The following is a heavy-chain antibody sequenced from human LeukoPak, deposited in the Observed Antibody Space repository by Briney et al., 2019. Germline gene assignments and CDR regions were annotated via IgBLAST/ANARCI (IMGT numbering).Heavy chain of an antibody. D-gene: IGHD3-10*01. Sequence: SETLSLTCTVSGGSISSYYWSWIRQPPGKGLEWIGYIYYSGSTNYNPSLKSRVTISVDTSKNQFSLKLSSVTAADTAVYYCARGYPWREYYFDYWGQGTLVTVSS. CDR3: ARGYPWREYYFDY. J-gene: IGHJ4*02. CDR1: GGSISSYY. V-gene: IGHV4-59*01. CDR2: IYYSGST.